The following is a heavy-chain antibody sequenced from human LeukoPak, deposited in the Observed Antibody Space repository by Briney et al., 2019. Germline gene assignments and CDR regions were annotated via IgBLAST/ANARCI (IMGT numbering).Heavy chain of an antibody. V-gene: IGHV3-7*01. CDR2: IKQDRSEY. D-gene: IGHD3-3*01. J-gene: IGHJ4*02. Sequence: GGSLRLSCAASGFTFTNYWMSWVRQAPGKGLELVATIKQDRSEYYQVDTVTGRFTISRDNAKTSLYLQLNSLRAEDTGVYYCARLREIPVFGVVTKSTSYFDYWGQGTLVTVSS. CDR3: ARLREIPVFGVVTKSTSYFDY. CDR1: GFTFTNYW.